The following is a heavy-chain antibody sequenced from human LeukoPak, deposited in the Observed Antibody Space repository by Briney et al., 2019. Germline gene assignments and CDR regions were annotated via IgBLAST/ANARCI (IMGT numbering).Heavy chain of an antibody. D-gene: IGHD3-16*01. V-gene: IGHV1-2*02. Sequence: GASVKVSCKTSGYTFTAYYIHWVRQAPGQGLEWMGWINPNNGGTNYAQKFQGRVTMTRDTSISTAYMELSRLRSDDTAVYYCAKDDDWGRYKHWGQGTLVTVSS. CDR1: GYTFTAYY. J-gene: IGHJ1*01. CDR2: INPNNGGT. CDR3: AKDDDWGRYKH.